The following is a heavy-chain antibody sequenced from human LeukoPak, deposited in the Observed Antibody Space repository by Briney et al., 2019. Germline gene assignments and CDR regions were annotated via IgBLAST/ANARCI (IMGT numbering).Heavy chain of an antibody. V-gene: IGHV3-11*01. Sequence: PGGSLRLSCAASGFTFSDYYMSWIRQAPGKGLEWVSYISSSGSTIYYADSVKGRFTISRGNAKNSLYLQMNSLRAEDTAVYYCASPATYYGSGSYYYWGQGTLVTVSS. CDR3: ASPATYYGSGSYYY. J-gene: IGHJ4*02. CDR1: GFTFSDYY. CDR2: ISSSGSTI. D-gene: IGHD3-10*01.